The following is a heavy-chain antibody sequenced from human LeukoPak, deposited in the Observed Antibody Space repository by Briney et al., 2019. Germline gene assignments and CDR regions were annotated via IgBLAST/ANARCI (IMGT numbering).Heavy chain of an antibody. CDR1: GYTLTELS. D-gene: IGHD5-18*01. V-gene: IGHV1-24*01. CDR2: FDPEDGET. J-gene: IGHJ5*02. Sequence: GASVKVSCKVSGYTLTELSMHWVRQAPGKGLEWMGGFDPEDGETIYAQKFQGRVTMTEDTSTDTAYMELSSLRSEDTAMYYCARALPHRRLMDTTMEQHWFDPWGQGTLVTVSS. CDR3: ARALPHRRLMDTTMEQHWFDP.